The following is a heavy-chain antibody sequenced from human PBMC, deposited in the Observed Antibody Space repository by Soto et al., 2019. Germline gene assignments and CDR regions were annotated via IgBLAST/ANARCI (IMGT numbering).Heavy chain of an antibody. D-gene: IGHD2-15*01. J-gene: IGHJ4*02. CDR3: ANEAGYCSDDACYSPIDY. Sequence: PGGSLRLSCAASGFTFSSYDMHWVRQATGKGLEWVSAIGTAGDTYYAGSVKGRFTISRENAKNSLYLQMNSLRAEDTAIYYCANEAGYCSDDACYSPIDYWGQGAQVTVSS. CDR2: IGTAGDT. CDR1: GFTFSSYD. V-gene: IGHV3-13*01.